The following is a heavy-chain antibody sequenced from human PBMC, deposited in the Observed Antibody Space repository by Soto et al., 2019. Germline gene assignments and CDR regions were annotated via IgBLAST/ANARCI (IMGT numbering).Heavy chain of an antibody. J-gene: IGHJ4*02. D-gene: IGHD2-15*01. CDR2: ISWNSGSI. CDR1: GFTFDDYA. Sequence: EVQLVESGGGLVQPGTSLRLSCAASGFTFDDYAMHWVRQAPGKGLEWVSGISWNSGSIGYADSVKGRFTISRDNAKNSLYLQMNSLRAEDTALYYCAKDIPYCSGGSCYSGIFHYWGQGTLVTVSS. CDR3: AKDIPYCSGGSCYSGIFHY. V-gene: IGHV3-9*01.